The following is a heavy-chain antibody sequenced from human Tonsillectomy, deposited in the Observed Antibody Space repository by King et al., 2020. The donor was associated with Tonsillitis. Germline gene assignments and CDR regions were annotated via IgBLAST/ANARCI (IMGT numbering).Heavy chain of an antibody. D-gene: IGHD6-13*01. CDR2: IYYSGST. CDR3: ARGLRSSSGYKVYYFDY. CDR1: GGSISSSSYY. J-gene: IGHJ4*02. V-gene: IGHV4-39*01. Sequence: QLQESGPGLVKPSETLSLTCTVSGGSISSSSYYWGWIRQPPGKGLEWIGSIYYSGSTYYNPSLKSRVTISVDTSKNQFSLKLSSVTAADTAVYYCARGLRSSSGYKVYYFDYWGQGTLVTVSS.